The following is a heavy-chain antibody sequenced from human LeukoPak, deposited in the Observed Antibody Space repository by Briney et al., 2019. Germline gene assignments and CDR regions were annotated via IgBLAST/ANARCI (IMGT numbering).Heavy chain of an antibody. J-gene: IGHJ4*02. CDR3: ARGGGGLDY. CDR2: INTSGGST. D-gene: IGHD3-16*01. CDR1: GYTFTSYY. Sequence: GASVKVSCKASGYTFTSYYFHWVRQAPGQGLEGMGIINTSGGSTSYAQRFQGRVTMTRDTSTGTVYMELDSLTSEDTAVFYCARGGGGLDYWGQGTLLTVSS. V-gene: IGHV1-46*01.